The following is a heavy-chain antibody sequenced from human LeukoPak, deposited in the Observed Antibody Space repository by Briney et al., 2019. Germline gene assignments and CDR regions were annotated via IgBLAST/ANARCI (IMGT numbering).Heavy chain of an antibody. CDR1: GFTFSSYW. CDR2: IKQDGSEK. V-gene: IGHV3-7*01. J-gene: IGHJ4*02. D-gene: IGHD3-3*01. Sequence: GGSLGLSCAASGFTFSSYWMSWVRQAPGKGLEWVANIKQDGSEKYYVDSVKGRFTISRDNTKNLLYLQMSSLRAEDTAVYYCATDRGWRTSGYYLYYFEYWGQGTLVTFSS. CDR3: ATDRGWRTSGYYLYYFEY.